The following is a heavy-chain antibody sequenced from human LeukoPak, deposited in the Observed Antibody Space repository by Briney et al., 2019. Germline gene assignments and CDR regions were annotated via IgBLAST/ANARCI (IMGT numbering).Heavy chain of an antibody. D-gene: IGHD5-18*01. CDR2: INHSGST. J-gene: IGHJ4*02. CDR3: ARGDDTAMTRPQYYFDY. Sequence: PSETLSLTCTVFGGSISSSSYFWSWIRQPPGKGLEWVGEINHSGSTNYNPSLKSRVTISVDTSKNQFSLKLSPVTAADTAVYYCARGDDTAMTRPQYYFDYWGQGTLVTVSS. V-gene: IGHV4-39*07. CDR1: GGSISSSSYF.